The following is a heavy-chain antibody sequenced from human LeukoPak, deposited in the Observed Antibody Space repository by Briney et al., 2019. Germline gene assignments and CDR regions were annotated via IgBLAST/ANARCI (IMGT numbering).Heavy chain of an antibody. D-gene: IGHD6-19*01. V-gene: IGHV3-23*01. CDR3: AKSGSRDWDYFDY. CDR2: IGGDGGAT. Sequence: PGGSLRLSCAASGFTFSSYAMNWVRQAPGKGLEWVSTIGGDGGATHYADSVKGRFTISRANSKNTLFLQMNSLRAEDTVVYYCAKSGSRDWDYFDYWGQGTLVTASS. CDR1: GFTFSSYA. J-gene: IGHJ4*02.